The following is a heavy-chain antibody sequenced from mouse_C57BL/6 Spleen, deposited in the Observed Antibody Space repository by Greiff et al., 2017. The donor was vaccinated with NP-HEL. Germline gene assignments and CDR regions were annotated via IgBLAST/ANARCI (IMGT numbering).Heavy chain of an antibody. CDR3: ARDDYFFDY. D-gene: IGHD2-4*01. CDR2: IDPSDSYT. Sequence: VQLQQSGAELVMPGASVKLSCKASGYTFTSYWMHWVKQRPGQGLEWIGEIDPSDSYTNYNQKFKGKSTLTVDKSSSTAYMQLSSLTSEDSAVYYCARDDYFFDYWGQGTTLTVSS. J-gene: IGHJ2*01. V-gene: IGHV1-69*01. CDR1: GYTFTSYW.